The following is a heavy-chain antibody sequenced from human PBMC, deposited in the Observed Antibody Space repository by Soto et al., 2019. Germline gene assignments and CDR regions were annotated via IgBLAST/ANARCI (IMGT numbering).Heavy chain of an antibody. J-gene: IGHJ5*02. CDR3: LEDLAAIGGFDP. Sequence: EVQLLESGGGLAQPGESLTLSCAASGVMFSGNAMSWVRQAPGKGLEWVSAVSNSGTSTSYADSVKGRFTITRDNSKNTLYLQISSLGAEDKALYYCLEDLAAIGGFDPWGQGTLVIVSS. V-gene: IGHV3-23*01. CDR1: GVMFSGNA. CDR2: VSNSGTST. D-gene: IGHD6-13*01.